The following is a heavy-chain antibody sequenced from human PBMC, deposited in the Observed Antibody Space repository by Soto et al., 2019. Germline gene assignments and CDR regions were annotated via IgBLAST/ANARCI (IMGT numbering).Heavy chain of an antibody. V-gene: IGHV1-69*13. Sequence: SVKVSCKASGGTFSSYAISWVRQAPGQGLEWMGGIIPIFGTANYAQKFQGRVTITADESTSTAYMELSSLRSEDTAVYYCARSSRFVIVATDFLYYGMDVWGQGTTVTVSS. CDR3: ARSSRFVIVATDFLYYGMDV. J-gene: IGHJ6*02. CDR1: GGTFSSYA. D-gene: IGHD5-12*01. CDR2: IIPIFGTA.